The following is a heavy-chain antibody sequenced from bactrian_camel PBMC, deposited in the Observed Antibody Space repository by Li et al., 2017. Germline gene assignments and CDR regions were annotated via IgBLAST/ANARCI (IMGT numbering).Heavy chain of an antibody. CDR3: AAGWSFGVGTLLRRHVNY. CDR1: EHTYSRYH. D-gene: IGHD3*01. CDR2: TGSDGPT. V-gene: IGHV3S55*01. Sequence: HVQLVESGGGSVQAGGSLRLSCTAREHTYSRYHMGWFRQLPGKEREGVACTGSDGPTTYSDSVKGRFTISKDNAKNMVYLQVDSLKAEDTATYYCAAGWSFGVGTLLRRHVNYWGQGTQVTVS. J-gene: IGHJ4*01.